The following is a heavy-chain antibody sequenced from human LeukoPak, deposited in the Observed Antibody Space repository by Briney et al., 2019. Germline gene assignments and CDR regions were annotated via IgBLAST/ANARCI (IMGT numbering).Heavy chain of an antibody. CDR2: INTYNGDT. CDR1: GYPFTTYG. J-gene: IGHJ5*02. V-gene: IGHV1-18*01. Sequence: GASVKVSCKASGYPFTTYGINWVRQAPGQGLEWMRWINTYNGDTNYAQKFQGRVTMTTDTSTSTVYIELRSLTSDDTAAYYCAREWWGYDVLTGDNWFDPWGQGTLVTVSS. D-gene: IGHD3-9*01. CDR3: AREWWGYDVLTGDNWFDP.